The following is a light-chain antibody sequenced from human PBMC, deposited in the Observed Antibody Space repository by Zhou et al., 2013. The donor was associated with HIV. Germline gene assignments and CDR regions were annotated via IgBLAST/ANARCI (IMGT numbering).Light chain of an antibody. Sequence: DIQMTQSPSSVSASVGDRITITCRSSQGISTWLAWYQQKPGKSPKLLIYAASTLESGVPSRFSGSGSGTDFTLTISSLQPEDFATYYCQQSYTTPSWTFGQGTKVEIK. J-gene: IGKJ1*01. V-gene: IGKV1-12*01. CDR3: QQSYTTPSWT. CDR2: AAS. CDR1: QGISTW.